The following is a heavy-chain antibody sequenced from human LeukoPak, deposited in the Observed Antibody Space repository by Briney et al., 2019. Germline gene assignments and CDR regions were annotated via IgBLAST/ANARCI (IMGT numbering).Heavy chain of an antibody. CDR1: GFTFSTYG. V-gene: IGHV3-33*06. CDR3: AKVQYSSGWYDIDY. Sequence: GRSPRLSCAASGFTFSTYGMHWVRQAPGKGLEWVAFIWYDGSIKYYADSVKGRFTISRDNSKNTLYLQMNSLRAGDTAVYYCAKVQYSSGWYDIDYWGQGTLVTVSS. D-gene: IGHD6-19*01. CDR2: IWYDGSIK. J-gene: IGHJ4*02.